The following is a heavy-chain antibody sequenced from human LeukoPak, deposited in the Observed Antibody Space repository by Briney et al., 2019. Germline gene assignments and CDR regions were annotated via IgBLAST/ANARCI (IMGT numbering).Heavy chain of an antibody. V-gene: IGHV3-23*01. Sequence: GGSLRLSCAASGFTFSSYAMSWVRQAPGKGLEWVSSISGSGGSTYYADSVKGRFTISRDNSKDTLYLQMNSLRAEDTAVYYCAKEQGSGSYEDFDYWGQGTLVTVSS. CDR1: GFTFSSYA. CDR3: AKEQGSGSYEDFDY. J-gene: IGHJ4*02. D-gene: IGHD1-26*01. CDR2: ISGSGGST.